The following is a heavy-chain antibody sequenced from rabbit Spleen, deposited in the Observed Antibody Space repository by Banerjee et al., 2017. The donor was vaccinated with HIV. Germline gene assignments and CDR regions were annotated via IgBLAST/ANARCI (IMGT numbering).Heavy chain of an antibody. D-gene: IGHD4-1*01. CDR3: ARETSGGW. Sequence: QSLEESGGDLVKPGASLTLTCTASGFSFSSRYYMCWVRQAPGKGLEWIACINTGSSGSTNYASWAKGRFTISKTSSTTVTLQMTSLTAADTATYFCARETSGGWWGPGTLVTVS. CDR1: GFSFSSRYY. CDR2: INTGSSGST. V-gene: IGHV1S40*01. J-gene: IGHJ6*01.